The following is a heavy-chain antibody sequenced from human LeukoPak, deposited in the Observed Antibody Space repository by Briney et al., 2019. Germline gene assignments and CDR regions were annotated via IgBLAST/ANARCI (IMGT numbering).Heavy chain of an antibody. Sequence: ASVKASCKASGYTFTGYYMHWVRPAPGQGVEWMGWIYPNSGGTNYAQKCQGRVTMTRDTSISTAYMELSRLRSDDTAVYYCARDYVNYDYVWGCYRLNYWVQGTLVTVSS. D-gene: IGHD3-16*02. CDR1: GYTFTGYY. V-gene: IGHV1-2*02. CDR3: ARDYVNYDYVWGCYRLNY. CDR2: IYPNSGGT. J-gene: IGHJ4*02.